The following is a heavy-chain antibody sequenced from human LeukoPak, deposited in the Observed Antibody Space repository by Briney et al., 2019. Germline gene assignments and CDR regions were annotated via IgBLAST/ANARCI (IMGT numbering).Heavy chain of an antibody. CDR1: GFTFSSYG. CDR3: AKDIHPSSYYYGSGSLNWFDP. D-gene: IGHD3-10*01. CDR2: ISGSGGST. Sequence: GGSLRLSCAASGFTFSSYGMSWVRQAPGKGLEWVSAISGSGGSTYYADSVKGRFTISRDNSKNTLYLQMNSLRAEDTAVYYCAKDIHPSSYYYGSGSLNWFDPWGQGTLVTVSS. V-gene: IGHV3-23*01. J-gene: IGHJ5*02.